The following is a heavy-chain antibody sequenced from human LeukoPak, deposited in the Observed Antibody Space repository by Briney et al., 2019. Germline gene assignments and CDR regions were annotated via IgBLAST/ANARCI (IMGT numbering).Heavy chain of an antibody. CDR1: GYTFTSYY. CDR2: INPSGGST. CDR3: ARDPRASGSYAPGDY. J-gene: IGHJ4*02. D-gene: IGHD1-26*01. V-gene: IGHV1-46*01. Sequence: ASVKVSCKASGYTFTSYYMHWVRQAPGQGLGWMGIINPSGGSTSYAQKFQGRVTMTRDTSTSTVYMELSSLRSEDTAVYYCARDPRASGSYAPGDYWGQGTLVTVSS.